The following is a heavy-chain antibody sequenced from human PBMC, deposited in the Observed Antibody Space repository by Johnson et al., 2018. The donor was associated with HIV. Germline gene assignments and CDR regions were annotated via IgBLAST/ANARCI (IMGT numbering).Heavy chain of an antibody. Sequence: QLVESGGGLVQPGGSLRLSCAASGFTFDDYAMHWVRQAPGKGLEWVSGISWNSGSIGYEDSVKGRFTISRDNAKNSLYLQMNSLRAEDTDLYCCAKDEGGSYSQDAFDIWGQGTMVTVSS. CDR2: ISWNSGSI. J-gene: IGHJ3*02. D-gene: IGHD1-26*01. CDR3: AKDEGGSYSQDAFDI. V-gene: IGHV3-9*01. CDR1: GFTFDDYA.